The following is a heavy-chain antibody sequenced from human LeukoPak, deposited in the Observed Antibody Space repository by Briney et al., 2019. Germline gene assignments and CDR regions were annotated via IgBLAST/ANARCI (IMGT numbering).Heavy chain of an antibody. V-gene: IGHV3-30*04. CDR1: GFTFSSYA. CDR2: ISYDGSNK. Sequence: GGSLRLSCAASGFTFSSYAMHWVSQAPGKGLEWVAVISYDGSNKYYADSVKGRFTISRDNSKNTLYLQMNSLRAEDTAVYYCARDGGYDSSGYYNNWFDPWGQGTLVTVSS. D-gene: IGHD3-22*01. J-gene: IGHJ5*02. CDR3: ARDGGYDSSGYYNNWFDP.